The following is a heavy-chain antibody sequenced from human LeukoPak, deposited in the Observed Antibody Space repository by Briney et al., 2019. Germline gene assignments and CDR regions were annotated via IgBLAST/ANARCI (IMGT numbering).Heavy chain of an antibody. CDR1: GFTFSSYA. J-gene: IGHJ4*02. CDR2: ISPSSTI. CDR3: ITVTYDFVN. D-gene: IGHD4-17*01. V-gene: IGHV3-48*04. Sequence: GGSLRLSCAASGFTFSSYAMSWVRQAPGKGLEWVSYISPSSTIHYADSVKGRFTISRDNAKNSVFLQMNSLRVEDTAVYHCITVTYDFVNWGQGTLVTVSS.